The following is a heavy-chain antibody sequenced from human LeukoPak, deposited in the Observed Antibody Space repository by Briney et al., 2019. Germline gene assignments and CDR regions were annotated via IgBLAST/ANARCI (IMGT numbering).Heavy chain of an antibody. V-gene: IGHV3-30*02. CDR2: IRYDGSNK. J-gene: IGHJ6*03. D-gene: IGHD3-10*01. CDR3: ARADNTYYYGSGSYGYYMDV. CDR1: GFTFSSYG. Sequence: GGSLRLSCAASGFTFSSYGMHWVRQAPGKGLEWVAFIRYDGSNKNYADSVKGRFTISRDNSKNTLYLQMNSLRAEDTAVYYCARADNTYYYGSGSYGYYMDVWGKGTTVTVSS.